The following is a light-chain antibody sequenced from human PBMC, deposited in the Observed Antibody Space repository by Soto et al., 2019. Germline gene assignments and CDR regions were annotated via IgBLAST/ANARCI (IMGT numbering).Light chain of an antibody. CDR2: GAS. J-gene: IGKJ4*01. V-gene: IGKV3-15*01. CDR3: QQYSSWPLT. CDR1: QSVSTK. Sequence: EIVMTQSPATLSVSPGERATLSCRATQSVSTKLAWYQQKSGQAPRLLIYGASTGATGIPARFSGSGSGTEFTLIISSLQSEDFAVYYCQQYSSWPLTFGGGTKVEIK.